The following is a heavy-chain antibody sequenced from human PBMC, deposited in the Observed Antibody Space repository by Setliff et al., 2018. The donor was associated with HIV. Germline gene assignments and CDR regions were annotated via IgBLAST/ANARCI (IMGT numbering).Heavy chain of an antibody. J-gene: IGHJ4*02. CDR3: AKEKGAHSYADY. D-gene: IGHD5-18*01. CDR2: IKQDGSEK. Sequence: PGGSLRLSCAASGFTFSNYWMSWVRQAPGKGLEWVANIKQDGSEKYYVDSVKGRFTISRDNAKNSLYLQMNSLRAEDTAVYYCAKEKGAHSYADYWGQGTLVTV. V-gene: IGHV3-7*03. CDR1: GFTFSNYW.